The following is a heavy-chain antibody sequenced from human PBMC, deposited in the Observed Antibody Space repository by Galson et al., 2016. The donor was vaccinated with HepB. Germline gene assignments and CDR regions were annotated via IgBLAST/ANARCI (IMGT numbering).Heavy chain of an antibody. CDR3: AKPPSGEDDAFHI. Sequence: SLRLSCAASGFSFSSYVMHWVRQAQGKGLEWVAVISYDGKTKFYGDSVKGRFTISRDHSKSTLYLQMSSLRVEDTAVYFCAKPPSGEDDAFHIWGQGTLVTVSS. V-gene: IGHV3-30*18. CDR1: GFSFSSYV. J-gene: IGHJ3*02. D-gene: IGHD3-10*01. CDR2: ISYDGKTK.